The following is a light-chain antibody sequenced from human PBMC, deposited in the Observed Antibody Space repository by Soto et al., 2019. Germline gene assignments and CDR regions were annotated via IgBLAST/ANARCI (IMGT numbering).Light chain of an antibody. V-gene: IGKV3-11*01. Sequence: DIVLTQSPATLYLSPGERATLSCRASQSVSTYLAWFQQKPGQAPRLLLYDASNRATGIPARFSGSGSGTDFTLTISSLEPEDFAVYYCQQRGNWPPITFGQGTRLEIK. CDR3: QQRGNWPPIT. CDR2: DAS. J-gene: IGKJ5*01. CDR1: QSVSTY.